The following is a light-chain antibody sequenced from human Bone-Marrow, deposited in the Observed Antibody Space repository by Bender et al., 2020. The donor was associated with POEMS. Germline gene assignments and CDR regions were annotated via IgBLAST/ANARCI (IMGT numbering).Light chain of an antibody. V-gene: IGLV1-40*01. CDR2: GYN. Sequence: QSVLTQPPSVSGAPGQRVTISCTGSSSNTGSGYDINWYQHLPGTAPKLLIYGYNNRPSGVPDRFSGSKSGTSASLAITGLQAEDEADYYCTSYGGSDNWVFGGGTKLTVL. CDR3: TSYGGSDNWV. CDR1: SSNTGSGYD. J-gene: IGLJ3*02.